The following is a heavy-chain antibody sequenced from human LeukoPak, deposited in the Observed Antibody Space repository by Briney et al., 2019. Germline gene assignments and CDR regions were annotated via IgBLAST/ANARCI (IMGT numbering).Heavy chain of an antibody. D-gene: IGHD2-15*01. V-gene: IGHV1-46*01. CDR1: GYTFTGYY. J-gene: IGHJ6*03. CDR2: ISPSGGST. CDR3: ARGPPVKVAATFYYYYMDV. Sequence: ASVKVSCKASGYTFTGYYMHWVRQAPGQGPEWMGVISPSGGSTTYAQKFQGRVTLTRDMSTSTDYLELSSLRSEDTAVYYCARGPPVKVAATFYYYYMDVWGKGTTVTVSS.